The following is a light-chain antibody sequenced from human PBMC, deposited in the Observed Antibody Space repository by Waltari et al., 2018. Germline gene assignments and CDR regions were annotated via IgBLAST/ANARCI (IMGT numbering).Light chain of an antibody. CDR1: KLGDKY. Sequence: SYEVTQPPSVSVSPGQTANITCSGDKLGDKYACWYQKKPGQSPVMVIYQNRKRPSGFPARFSGSNSGNTATLTISGTQAMDEADYYCQAWDISTDVVFGGGTKLTVL. CDR2: QNR. CDR3: QAWDISTDVV. V-gene: IGLV3-1*01. J-gene: IGLJ2*01.